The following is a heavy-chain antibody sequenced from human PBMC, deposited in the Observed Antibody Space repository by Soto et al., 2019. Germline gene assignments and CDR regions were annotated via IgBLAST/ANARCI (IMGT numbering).Heavy chain of an antibody. J-gene: IGHJ5*02. CDR2: IIPIFGTA. V-gene: IGHV1-69*01. Sequence: QVQLVQSGAEVKKPGSSVKVSCKASGGTFSSYAISWVRQAPGQGLEWMGGIIPIFGTANYAQKFQGRVTITADESTSTAYMELSSLRSEDTVVYYCAREVVHTAMVTGYNWFDPWGQGTLVTVSS. CDR1: GGTFSSYA. D-gene: IGHD5-18*01. CDR3: AREVVHTAMVTGYNWFDP.